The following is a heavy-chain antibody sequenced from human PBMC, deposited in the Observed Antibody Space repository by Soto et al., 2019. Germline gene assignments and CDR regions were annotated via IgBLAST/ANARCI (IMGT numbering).Heavy chain of an antibody. D-gene: IGHD1-1*01. J-gene: IGHJ4*02. Sequence: GGSLRLSCAASGFSFSSYTMSWVRQAPGKGLEWVSDISASGGNAFYVDSVKGRFTISRGNSKNTLSLQMNSLRAEDTAVYYCAKLDVTWGQGTLVTVSS. CDR1: GFSFSSYT. CDR3: AKLDVT. V-gene: IGHV3-23*01. CDR2: ISASGGNA.